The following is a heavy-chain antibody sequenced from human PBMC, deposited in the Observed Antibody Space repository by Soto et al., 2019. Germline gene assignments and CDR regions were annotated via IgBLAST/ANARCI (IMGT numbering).Heavy chain of an antibody. D-gene: IGHD3-22*01. CDR1: GGSISNYY. V-gene: IGHV4-59*01. CDR3: ARVSSSGYYKFDP. Sequence: SETLSLTCTVSGGSISNYYWSWIRQPPGKGLEWIGYIYSSGSTHYNPSLQSRVTISIDTSKNQVSLKVNSVTAADTAVYYCARVSSSGYYKFDPWGQGTLVTVSS. J-gene: IGHJ5*02. CDR2: IYSSGST.